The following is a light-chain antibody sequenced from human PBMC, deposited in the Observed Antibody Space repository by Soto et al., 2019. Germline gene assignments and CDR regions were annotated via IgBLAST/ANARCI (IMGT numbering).Light chain of an antibody. CDR1: QSITSGQ. V-gene: IGKV3-20*01. J-gene: IGKJ4*01. CDR2: GSS. CDR3: QQYGSAPLT. Sequence: EIVLTQSPGTLSLSPGERATLSCRASQSITSGQLAWYQQRPGQAPRLLTYGSSSRATGIPDRFSGSGSGTDFTLTISRLESEDFAVYYCQQYGSAPLTFGGGTKVEIK.